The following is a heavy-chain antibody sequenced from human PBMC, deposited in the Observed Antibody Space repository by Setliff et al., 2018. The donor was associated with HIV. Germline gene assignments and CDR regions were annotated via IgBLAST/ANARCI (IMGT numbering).Heavy chain of an antibody. Sequence: PSETLSLTCTVSGGSIIDSRYFWGWIRQPPGQGLEWIGSVYYSGITYYSSSLKSRVTVSVDTSRIQFSLKLTSVTAADTAVYKCVRHVGSDDFLVPGWFDSWSQGTLVTVSS. D-gene: IGHD3-16*01. CDR2: VYYSGIT. V-gene: IGHV4-39*01. CDR1: GGSIIDSRYF. CDR3: VRHVGSDDFLVPGWFDS. J-gene: IGHJ5*01.